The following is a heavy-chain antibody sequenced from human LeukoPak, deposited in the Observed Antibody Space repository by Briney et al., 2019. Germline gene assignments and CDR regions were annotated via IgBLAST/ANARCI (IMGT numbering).Heavy chain of an antibody. CDR3: ARDQALEDAFDI. CDR2: ISSSGSTI. Sequence: GGSLRLSCAASGFTFSSYEVNWVRQAPGKGLEWVSYISSSGSTIYYADSVKGRFTISRDNAKNSLYLQMNSLRADDTAVYYCARDQALEDAFDIWGQGTMVTVSS. CDR1: GFTFSSYE. V-gene: IGHV3-48*03. J-gene: IGHJ3*02. D-gene: IGHD3-16*02.